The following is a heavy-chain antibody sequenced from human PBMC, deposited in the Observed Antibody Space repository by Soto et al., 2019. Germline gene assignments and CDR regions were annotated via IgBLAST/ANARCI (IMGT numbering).Heavy chain of an antibody. CDR1: GGSIRSSNYY. CDR3: ATSYGNAWYTY. J-gene: IGHJ4*02. D-gene: IGHD6-13*01. Sequence: SETLSLTCTVSGGSIRSSNYYWGWIRQPPGKGLEWIGTMYYSGTTYYNASLKSRVTMAVDTSKNQFSLKLTSVTAADTAVYYGATSYGNAWYTYWGQGTQVPVSS. CDR2: MYYSGTT. V-gene: IGHV4-39*07.